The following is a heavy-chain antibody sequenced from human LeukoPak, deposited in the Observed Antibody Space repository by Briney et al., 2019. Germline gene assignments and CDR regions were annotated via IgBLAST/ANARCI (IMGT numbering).Heavy chain of an antibody. D-gene: IGHD3-10*01. CDR2: ISWNSGSI. J-gene: IGHJ4*02. Sequence: PGGSLRLSCAASGFTFDDYAMHWVRQAPGKGLEWVSGISWNSGSIGYADSVKGRFTISRDNAKNSLYLQMNSLRAEDTAVYYCARGLFDYWGQGTLVTVSS. CDR3: ARGLFDY. V-gene: IGHV3-9*01. CDR1: GFTFDDYA.